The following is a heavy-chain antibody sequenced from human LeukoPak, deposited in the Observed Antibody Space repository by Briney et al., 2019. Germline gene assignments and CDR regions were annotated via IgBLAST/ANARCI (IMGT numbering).Heavy chain of an antibody. CDR3: ARESGSYSGVDY. CDR2: IRSSSSYI. CDR1: GFTFSSYS. D-gene: IGHD1-26*01. V-gene: IGHV3-21*01. J-gene: IGHJ4*02. Sequence: MPGGSLRLSCAASGFTFSSYSMNWVRQAPGKGLEWVSSIRSSSSYIYYADSVKGRFTISRDNAKNSLYLQTNSLRAEDTAVYYCARESGSYSGVDYWGQGTLVTVSS.